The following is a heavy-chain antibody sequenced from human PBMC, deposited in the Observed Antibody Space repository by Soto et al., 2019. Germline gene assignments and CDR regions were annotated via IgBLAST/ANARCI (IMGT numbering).Heavy chain of an antibody. J-gene: IGHJ6*02. Sequence: SETLSLTCTVSGGSISSYYWSWIRQPAGKGLEWIGRIYTSGSTNYNPSLKSRVTMSVDMSKNQFSLKLSSVTAADTAVYYCARDLSYCSGGSCYPTPDYYYGMDVWGQGTTVTVFS. D-gene: IGHD2-15*01. CDR2: IYTSGST. CDR3: ARDLSYCSGGSCYPTPDYYYGMDV. CDR1: GGSISSYY. V-gene: IGHV4-4*07.